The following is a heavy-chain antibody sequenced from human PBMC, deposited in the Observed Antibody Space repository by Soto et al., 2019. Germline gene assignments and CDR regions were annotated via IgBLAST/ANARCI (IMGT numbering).Heavy chain of an antibody. Sequence: QVQLVESGGGVVQPGRSLRLSCAASGFTFSSYGMHWVRQAPGKGLEWVAVISYDGSNKYYADSVKGRFTISRDNSKNTLYLQMNIMRAEDTAVYYCAKEGLRWLQSYYFDYWGQGTLVTVSS. V-gene: IGHV3-30*18. CDR2: ISYDGSNK. J-gene: IGHJ4*02. CDR1: GFTFSSYG. D-gene: IGHD5-12*01. CDR3: AKEGLRWLQSYYFDY.